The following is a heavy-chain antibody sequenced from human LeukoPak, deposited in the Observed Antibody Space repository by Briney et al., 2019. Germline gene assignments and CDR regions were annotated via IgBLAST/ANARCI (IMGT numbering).Heavy chain of an antibody. J-gene: IGHJ4*02. CDR2: LYSDGNT. D-gene: IGHD1-14*01. Sequence: GGSLRLSCSASGFTVITNDMTWVRQAPGKGLEWVSVLYSDGNTKYADSVQGRFTISRDNSKNTLYLEMNSLSPDDTDVYYCARGVEPLAANTLAYWGQGTLVTVSS. V-gene: IGHV3-53*01. CDR3: ARGVEPLAANTLAY. CDR1: GFTVITND.